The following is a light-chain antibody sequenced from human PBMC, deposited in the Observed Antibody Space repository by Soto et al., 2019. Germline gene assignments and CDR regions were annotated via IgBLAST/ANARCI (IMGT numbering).Light chain of an antibody. CDR3: QQYNSYPT. CDR2: SAS. Sequence: GDRVTITCRASQSISSWLAWYQQKPGKAPDLLIYSASTLQSGVPSRFSGSGSGTDFTLTISSLQPDDFATYYCQQYNSYPTFGQGTKVDIK. CDR1: QSISSW. V-gene: IGKV1-5*01. J-gene: IGKJ1*01.